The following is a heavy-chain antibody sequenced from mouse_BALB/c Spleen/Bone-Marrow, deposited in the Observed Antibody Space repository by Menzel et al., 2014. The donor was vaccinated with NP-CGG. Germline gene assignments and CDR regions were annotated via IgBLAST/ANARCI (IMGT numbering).Heavy chain of an antibody. CDR2: ILPGSGST. Sequence: QVQLQQSGAELMKPGASVKISCKATGYTFSNYWMEWVKQRPGHGLEWIGEILPGSGSTNYNEKFTGKATFTADTSSNTAFLPLRRLTSADPGVHYRASGDYFDHLGRGPPPPVS. CDR1: GYTFSNYW. CDR3: ASGDYFDH. V-gene: IGHV1-9*01. J-gene: IGHJ2*01.